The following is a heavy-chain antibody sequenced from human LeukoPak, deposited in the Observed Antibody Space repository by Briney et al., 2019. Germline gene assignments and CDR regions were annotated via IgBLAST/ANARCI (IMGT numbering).Heavy chain of an antibody. CDR1: GFTFSDYY. V-gene: IGHV3-11*04. Sequence: PGGSLRLSCAASGFTFSDYYMSWIRQAPGKGLEWVSYISSSGSTIYYADSVKGRFTISRDNSKNTLYLQMNSLRAEDTAVYYCARDPGGAYYYDSCGYSYWGQGTLVTVSS. CDR3: ARDPGGAYYYDSCGYSY. D-gene: IGHD3-22*01. J-gene: IGHJ4*02. CDR2: ISSSGSTI.